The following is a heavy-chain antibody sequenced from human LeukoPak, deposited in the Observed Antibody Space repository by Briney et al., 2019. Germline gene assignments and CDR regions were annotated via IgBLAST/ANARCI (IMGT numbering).Heavy chain of an antibody. D-gene: IGHD4-17*01. CDR3: AKDFDYGDYRGPSRRYFDY. V-gene: IGHV3-9*01. CDR1: GFTFDDYA. CDR2: ISWNSGSI. J-gene: IGHJ4*02. Sequence: GGSLRLSCAASGFTFDDYAMHWVRHAPGKGLEWVSGISWNSGSIRYADSVKGRFTISRDNAKNSLYLQMNSLRTEDTALYFCAKDFDYGDYRGPSRRYFDYWGQGTLVIVSS.